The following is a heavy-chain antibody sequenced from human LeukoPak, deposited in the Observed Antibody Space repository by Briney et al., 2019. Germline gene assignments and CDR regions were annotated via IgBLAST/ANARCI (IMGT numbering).Heavy chain of an antibody. CDR3: ARGGRYCSGGTCYGTFDI. CDR1: GFAFSTYS. V-gene: IGHV3-21*01. D-gene: IGHD2-15*01. J-gene: IGHJ3*02. Sequence: GGSLRLSCAASGFAFSTYSMGWVRQAPGKGLEWVSSMSGGSDYIYYADSVKGRFIMSRDNAKNSLYLQMNNLRAEDTALYYCARGGRYCSGGTCYGTFDIWGQGTTVTVSS. CDR2: MSGGSDYI.